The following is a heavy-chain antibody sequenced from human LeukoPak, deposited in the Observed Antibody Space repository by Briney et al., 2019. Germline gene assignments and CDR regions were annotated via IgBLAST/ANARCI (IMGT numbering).Heavy chain of an antibody. D-gene: IGHD6-19*01. V-gene: IGHV6-1*01. Sequence: SQTLSLTCAISGDSVSSNSAAWNWIRQSPSRGLEWLGRTYYRSKWYNDYAVSVKSRITINPDTSKNQFSLQLNSVTPEDTAVYYCARVIERRDGYSSGTHWFDPWGQGTLVTVSS. CDR1: GDSVSSNSAA. J-gene: IGHJ5*02. CDR3: ARVIERRDGYSSGTHWFDP. CDR2: TYYRSKWYN.